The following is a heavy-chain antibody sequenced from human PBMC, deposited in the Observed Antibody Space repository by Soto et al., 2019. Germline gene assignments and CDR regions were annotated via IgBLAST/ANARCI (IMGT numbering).Heavy chain of an antibody. CDR2: IYYSGST. V-gene: IGHV4-39*07. Sequence: SETLSLTCTVSGGSISSSSYYWGWIRQPPGKGLEWIGSIYYSGSTYYNPSLKSRVTISVDTSKNQFSLKLSSVTAADTAVYYCARGRHGTYYDILTGYEWGYFDYWGQGTLVTVSS. J-gene: IGHJ4*02. CDR1: GGSISSSSYY. CDR3: ARGRHGTYYDILTGYEWGYFDY. D-gene: IGHD3-9*01.